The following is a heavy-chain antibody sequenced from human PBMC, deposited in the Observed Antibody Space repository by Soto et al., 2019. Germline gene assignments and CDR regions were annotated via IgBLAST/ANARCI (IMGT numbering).Heavy chain of an antibody. J-gene: IGHJ5*02. V-gene: IGHV3-23*01. CDR2: ISGSGGST. Sequence: PXGSLRLSCAAAGFTFSSYAMSWVRQAPGKGLEWVSAISGSGGSTYYADSVKGRFTISRDNSKNTLYLQMNSLRAEDTAVYYCAKGGSYLFNWFDPWGQGPLVTVSS. D-gene: IGHD1-26*01. CDR1: GFTFSSYA. CDR3: AKGGSYLFNWFDP.